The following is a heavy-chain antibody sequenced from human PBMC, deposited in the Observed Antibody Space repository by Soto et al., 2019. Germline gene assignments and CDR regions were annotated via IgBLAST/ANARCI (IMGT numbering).Heavy chain of an antibody. Sequence: PSETLSLTCSVSTGSMRTYYWTWIRQSPGKGLEWIGQISHTGRTKYNPSLESRVTISVDTSRKQFSLKLTSVTAADTALYYCARDDTTGLFDFWGPATLLTVS. CDR2: ISHTGRT. J-gene: IGHJ4*02. CDR3: ARDDTTGLFDF. D-gene: IGHD4-17*01. CDR1: TGSMRTYY. V-gene: IGHV4-59*01.